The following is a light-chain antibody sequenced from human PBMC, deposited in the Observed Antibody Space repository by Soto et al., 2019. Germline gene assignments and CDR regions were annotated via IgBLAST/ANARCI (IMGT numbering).Light chain of an antibody. V-gene: IGLV1-44*01. CDR1: SSNIGSNT. CDR2: SNN. J-gene: IGLJ2*01. CDR3: AAWDDSLNGPV. Sequence: QSVLTQPPSASGTPGQRVTISCSGSSSNIGSNTVNWYQQLPGTAPKLLISSNNERPSGVPDRFSGSKSGTSASLAIGGLQSEDEADYYCAAWDDSLNGPVFGGGTKLTVL.